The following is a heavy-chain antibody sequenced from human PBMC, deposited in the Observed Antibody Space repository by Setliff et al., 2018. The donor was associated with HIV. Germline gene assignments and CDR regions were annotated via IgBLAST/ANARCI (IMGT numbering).Heavy chain of an antibody. CDR2: IYAGDSDT. Sequence: GESLKISCKGSENTFTRYWIGWVRQMPGKGLEWMGIIYAGDSDTRYSPSFQGQVTISADKSISTAYLQWSSLKASDTAMYYCARQRDPDGFDIRGQGTMVTVSS. V-gene: IGHV5-51*01. J-gene: IGHJ3*02. CDR1: ENTFTRYW. CDR3: ARQRDPDGFDI.